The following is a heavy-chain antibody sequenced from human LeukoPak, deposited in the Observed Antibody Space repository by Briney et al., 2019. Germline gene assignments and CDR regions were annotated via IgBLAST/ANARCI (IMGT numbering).Heavy chain of an antibody. Sequence: GGSLRLSCAASGFTFSSYAMHCVRQAPGKGLEWVAVISYDGSNKYYADSVKGRFTISRDNSKNTLYLQMNSLRAEDTAVYYCASAHCSGGSCYDDYWGQGTLVTVSS. CDR1: GFTFSSYA. J-gene: IGHJ4*02. V-gene: IGHV3-30*04. D-gene: IGHD2-15*01. CDR3: ASAHCSGGSCYDDY. CDR2: ISYDGSNK.